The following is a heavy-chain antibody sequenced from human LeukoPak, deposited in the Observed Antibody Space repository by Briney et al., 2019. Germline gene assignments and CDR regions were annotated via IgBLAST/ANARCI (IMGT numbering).Heavy chain of an antibody. D-gene: IGHD2-2*01. CDR2: IYYSGST. J-gene: IGHJ4*02. V-gene: IGHV4-59*01. Sequence: PSETLSLTCTVTGGSISSYYWSWIRQPPGKGLEWIGYIYYSGSTNYNPSLKSRVTISVDTSKNQFSLKLSSVTAADTAVYYCARGSGSSTSFFYWGQGTLVTVSS. CDR3: ARGSGSSTSFFY. CDR1: GGSISSYY.